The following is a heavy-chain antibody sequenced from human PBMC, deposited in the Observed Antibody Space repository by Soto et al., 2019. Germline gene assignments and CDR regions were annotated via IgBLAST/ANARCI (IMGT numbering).Heavy chain of an antibody. Sequence: SETLSLTCAVYGGSFSGYYWSWIRQPPGKGLEWIGEINHSGSTNYNPSLKSRVTISVDTSKNQFSLKLSSVTAADTAVYYCARLNGYCISTNCHRYYGLAVWGQGTTVTVSS. CDR1: GGSFSGYY. CDR2: INHSGST. D-gene: IGHD2-2*03. CDR3: ARLNGYCISTNCHRYYGLAV. V-gene: IGHV4-34*01. J-gene: IGHJ6*02.